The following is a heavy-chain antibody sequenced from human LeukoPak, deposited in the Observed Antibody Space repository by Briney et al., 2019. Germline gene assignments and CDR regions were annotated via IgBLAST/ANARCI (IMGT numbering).Heavy chain of an antibody. CDR1: GFTFSSYA. CDR3: ARVPRSGWWKNWFDP. J-gene: IGHJ5*02. CDR2: ISSNGGST. D-gene: IGHD6-19*01. Sequence: GGSLRLSCAASGFTFSSYAMHWVRQAPGKGLEYVSAISSNGGSTYYANSVKGRFTISRDNSKNTLYLQMNSLRAEDTAVYHCARVPRSGWWKNWFDPWGQGTLVTVSS. V-gene: IGHV3-64*01.